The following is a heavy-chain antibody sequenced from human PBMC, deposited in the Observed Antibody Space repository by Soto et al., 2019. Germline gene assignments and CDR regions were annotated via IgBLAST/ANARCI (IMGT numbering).Heavy chain of an antibody. D-gene: IGHD3-22*01. Sequence: PGGSLRLSCAASGFTFSTYAMAWVRQAPGKGLEWVSGVSASGLNTDYADPVKGRFYISRDNSKNTLYLQMSSLRAEDTAVYYCAKLVDSSGYAQYYFDYWGQGALVTVSS. CDR1: GFTFSTYA. V-gene: IGHV3-23*01. CDR3: AKLVDSSGYAQYYFDY. J-gene: IGHJ4*02. CDR2: VSASGLNT.